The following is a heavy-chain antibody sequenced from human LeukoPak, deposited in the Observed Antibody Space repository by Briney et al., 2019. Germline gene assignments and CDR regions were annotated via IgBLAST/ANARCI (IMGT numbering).Heavy chain of an antibody. CDR3: ARGWYDILTGYFYYGMDV. J-gene: IGHJ6*02. V-gene: IGHV1-2*04. CDR1: GYTFTGYY. Sequence: GASVKVSCKASGYTFTGYYMHWVRQAPGQGLEWMGWINPNSGGTNYAQKFQGWVTMTRDTSISTAYMELSRLRSEDTAVYYCARGWYDILTGYFYYGMDVWGQGTTVTVSS. D-gene: IGHD3-9*01. CDR2: INPNSGGT.